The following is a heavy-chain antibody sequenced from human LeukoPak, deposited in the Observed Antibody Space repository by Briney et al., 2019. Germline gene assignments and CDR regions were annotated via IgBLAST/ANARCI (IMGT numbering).Heavy chain of an antibody. J-gene: IGHJ4*02. CDR1: GYTFTSYA. V-gene: IGHV1-3*01. CDR3: ARARTGIAAAGDFDY. Sequence: ASVEVSCKASGYTFTSYAMHWVRQAPGQRLEWMGWINAGNGNTKYSQKFQGRVTITRDTSASTAYMELSSLRSEDTAVYYCARARTGIAAAGDFDYWGQGTLVTVSS. CDR2: INAGNGNT. D-gene: IGHD6-13*01.